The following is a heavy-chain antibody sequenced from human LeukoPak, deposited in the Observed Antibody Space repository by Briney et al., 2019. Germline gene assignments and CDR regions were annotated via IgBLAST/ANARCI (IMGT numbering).Heavy chain of an antibody. D-gene: IGHD2-2*02. CDR3: ARERYCSSTSCYI. V-gene: IGHV1-69*13. CDR2: IIPIFGTA. CDR1: GGTFSSYA. J-gene: IGHJ4*02. Sequence: SVRVSCKASGGTFSSYAISWVRQAPGQGLEWMGGIIPIFGTANYAQKFQGRVTITADESTSTAYMELSSLRSEDTAVYYCARERYCSSTSCYIWGQGTLVTVSS.